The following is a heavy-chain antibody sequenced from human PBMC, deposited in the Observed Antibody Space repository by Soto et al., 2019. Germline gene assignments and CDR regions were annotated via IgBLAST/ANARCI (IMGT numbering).Heavy chain of an antibody. Sequence: SETLSLTCTVAGGSIISGGYYWSWIRQHPGKGLEWFGYIYYSGSTYYNPSLKSRVTISVDTSKNHFSLKLSSVTAADTAVYYCARAQEELLWFGELYGEDWFGPWGEGTLVTVSS. J-gene: IGHJ5*02. CDR1: GGSIISGGYY. D-gene: IGHD3-10*01. CDR2: IYYSGST. CDR3: ARAQEELLWFGELYGEDWFGP. V-gene: IGHV4-31*03.